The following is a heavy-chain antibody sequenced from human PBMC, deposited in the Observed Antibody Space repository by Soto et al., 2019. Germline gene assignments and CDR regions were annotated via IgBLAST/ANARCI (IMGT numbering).Heavy chain of an antibody. CDR3: ARDLREGYYDI. CDR2: INPKNGGT. J-gene: IGHJ3*02. CDR1: AYTFIDYY. Sequence: ASVKLSCKASAYTFIDYYVHWMRQAPGQGLEWIGWINPKNGGTKFAQKFQGWGTMTRDTSISTACMELSRLRSDDTAIYYCARDLREGYYDIWGKGTVVT. V-gene: IGHV1-2*04. D-gene: IGHD1-26*01.